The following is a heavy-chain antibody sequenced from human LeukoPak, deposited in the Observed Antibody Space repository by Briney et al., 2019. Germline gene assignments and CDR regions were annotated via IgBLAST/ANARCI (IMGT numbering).Heavy chain of an antibody. D-gene: IGHD3-10*01. Sequence: SQTLSLTCTVSGGSIGSGGYYWSWIRQHPGKGLEWIGYIYYSGSTYYNPSLKSRVTISVDTSKNQFSLKLSSVTAADTAVYYCASRIWFGELDWFDPWGQGTLVTVSS. J-gene: IGHJ5*02. CDR3: ASRIWFGELDWFDP. CDR1: GGSIGSGGYY. CDR2: IYYSGST. V-gene: IGHV4-30-4*08.